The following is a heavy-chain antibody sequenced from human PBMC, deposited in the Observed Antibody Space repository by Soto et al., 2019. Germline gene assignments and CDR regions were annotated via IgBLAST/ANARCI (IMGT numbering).Heavy chain of an antibody. CDR1: GGTFSSYA. J-gene: IGHJ6*02. CDR3: ASYCSSTSCYLYYYGMDV. CDR2: IIPIFGTA. V-gene: IGHV1-69*01. D-gene: IGHD2-2*01. Sequence: QVQLVQSGAEGKKPGSSVKVSCKASGGTFSSYAISWVRQAPGQGLEWMGGIIPIFGTANYAQKFQGRVTITADESTSTAYMELSSLRSEDTAVHYCASYCSSTSCYLYYYGMDVWGQGTTVTVSS.